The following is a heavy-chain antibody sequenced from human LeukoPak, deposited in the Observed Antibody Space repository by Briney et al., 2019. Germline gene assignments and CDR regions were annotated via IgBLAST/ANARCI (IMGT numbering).Heavy chain of an antibody. V-gene: IGHV4-39*07. J-gene: IGHJ3*02. Sequence: SGTLSLTCTVSGDSVSSDTYYWSWIRQPPGKGLEWIGEINHSGSTNYNPSLKSRVTISVDTSKNQFSLKLSSVTAADTAVYYCARDGYQVYDAFDIWGQGTMVTVSS. D-gene: IGHD6-13*01. CDR2: INHSGST. CDR1: GDSVSSDTYY. CDR3: ARDGYQVYDAFDI.